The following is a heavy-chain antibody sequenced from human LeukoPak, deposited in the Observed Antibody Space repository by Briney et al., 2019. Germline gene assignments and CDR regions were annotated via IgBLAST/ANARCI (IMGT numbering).Heavy chain of an antibody. V-gene: IGHV4-34*01. Sequence: SETLSLTCAVYGGSFSGYYWSWIRQPPGKGLEWIGEINHSGSTNYNPSLKSRVTISVDTSKNQFSLKLSSVTAADTAVYYCARDRQKYYGSGSYSKGWSDPWGQGTLVTVSS. CDR2: INHSGST. CDR3: ARDRQKYYGSGSYSKGWSDP. D-gene: IGHD3-10*01. CDR1: GGSFSGYY. J-gene: IGHJ5*02.